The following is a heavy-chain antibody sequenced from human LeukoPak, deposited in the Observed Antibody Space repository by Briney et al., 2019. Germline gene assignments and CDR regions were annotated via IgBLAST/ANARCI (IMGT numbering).Heavy chain of an antibody. CDR1: GYTFSDFG. CDR3: ARDCDRSGYYCY. D-gene: IGHD3-22*01. Sequence: ASVKVSCKASGYTFSDFGISWVRQAPGQGLEWMGWISTYNGNTNYAQKLQGRVAVNTDTSTSTAYMELRSLRSDDTAVYYCARDCDRSGYYCYWGQGTLVTVSS. J-gene: IGHJ4*02. V-gene: IGHV1-18*01. CDR2: ISTYNGNT.